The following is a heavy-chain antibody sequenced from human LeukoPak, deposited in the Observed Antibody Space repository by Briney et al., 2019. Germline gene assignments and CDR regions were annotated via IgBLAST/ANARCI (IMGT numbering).Heavy chain of an antibody. CDR1: GGSIISGGSY. CDR2: IYYSGNT. D-gene: IGHD4-11*01. Sequence: SETLSLTCTVSGGSIISGGSYWRWIRQHPGKGLEWIVYIYYSGNTYYRPALTIRLIISIDKSKNQFSLKLSSVTAADTAVYHCARGQDDYSSFYTWFDPWGQGTQVTVSS. J-gene: IGHJ5*02. V-gene: IGHV4-31*03. CDR3: ARGQDDYSSFYTWFDP.